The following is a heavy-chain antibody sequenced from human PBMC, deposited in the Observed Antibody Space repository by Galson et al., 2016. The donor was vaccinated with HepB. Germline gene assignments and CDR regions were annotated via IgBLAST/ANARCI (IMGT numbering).Heavy chain of an antibody. CDR2: MYYSGST. CDR1: GDSINDYY. CDR3: ARGKRAFEI. V-gene: IGHV4-59*01. J-gene: IGHJ3*02. Sequence: SETLSLTCTVSGDSINDYYWSWIRQPPGEGLQWIGYMYYSGSTNYNPSLKSRVTISGDTSKNHFSLKLSSVTAADTAVYYCARGKRAFEIWGQGTMVTVSS. D-gene: IGHD4-23*01.